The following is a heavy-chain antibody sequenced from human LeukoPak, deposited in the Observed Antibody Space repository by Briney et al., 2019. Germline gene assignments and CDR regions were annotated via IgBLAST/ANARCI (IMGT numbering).Heavy chain of an antibody. Sequence: PSETLSLTCTVSGGSTSSYYWSWIRQPAGKGLEWIGRMYTSGSTNYNPSLKSRVTMSVDTSKNQFSLKLSSVTAADTAVYYCAREKRIAVAGWYYYYMDVWGKGTTVTISS. D-gene: IGHD6-19*01. CDR3: AREKRIAVAGWYYYYMDV. CDR1: GGSTSSYY. CDR2: MYTSGST. V-gene: IGHV4-4*07. J-gene: IGHJ6*03.